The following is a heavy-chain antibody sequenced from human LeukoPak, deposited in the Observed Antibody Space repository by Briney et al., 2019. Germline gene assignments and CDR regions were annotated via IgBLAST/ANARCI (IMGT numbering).Heavy chain of an antibody. J-gene: IGHJ5*02. D-gene: IGHD6-13*01. CDR2: IYSGGST. Sequence: PGGSLRLSCAASGFTVSSNYMSWVRQAPGKGLEWVSVIYSGGSTYYADSVKGRFTISRDNSKNTLYLQMNSLRAEDTAVYYCARGKQQLVLPDNWFDPWGRGTLVTVSS. V-gene: IGHV3-66*01. CDR3: ARGKQQLVLPDNWFDP. CDR1: GFTVSSNY.